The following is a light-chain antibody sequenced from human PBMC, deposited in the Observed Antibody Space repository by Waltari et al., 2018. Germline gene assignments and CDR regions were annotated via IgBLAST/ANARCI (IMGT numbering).Light chain of an antibody. Sequence: DLQMTQSPSSLPASVGDRVNITCQASQDISNYLYWYQQKPGKAPNLLIYDASNLESGVPSRFSGSGSETDFTFTITSLQPEDIATYHCQQYANLPHTFGQGTRLEIK. CDR3: QQYANLPHT. J-gene: IGKJ5*01. V-gene: IGKV1-33*01. CDR2: DAS. CDR1: QDISNY.